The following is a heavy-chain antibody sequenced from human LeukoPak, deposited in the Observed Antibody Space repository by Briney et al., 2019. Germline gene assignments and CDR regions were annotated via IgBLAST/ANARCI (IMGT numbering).Heavy chain of an antibody. J-gene: IGHJ4*03. CDR1: GFTFSSYA. D-gene: IGHD2-15*01. Sequence: GGSLRLSCAASGFTFSSYAMSWVRQAPGKGLEWVSAVSNSGDATYYADSVKGRFTISRDNSKNTLYLQLNSLRGEDTAVYYCAKTRGYCSGGSCYCDYWGQGTLVTVSS. CDR3: AKTRGYCSGGSCYCDY. V-gene: IGHV3-23*01. CDR2: VSNSGDAT.